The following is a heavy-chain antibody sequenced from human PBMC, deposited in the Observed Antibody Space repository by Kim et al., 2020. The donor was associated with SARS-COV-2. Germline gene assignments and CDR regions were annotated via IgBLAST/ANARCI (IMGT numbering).Heavy chain of an antibody. CDR2: ISYDGSNK. CDR1: GFTFSSYA. D-gene: IGHD6-13*01. CDR3: AIGISSSWPNQGYNWFDP. J-gene: IGHJ5*02. Sequence: GGSLRLSCPASGFTFSSYAMHWVRQAPGKGLEWVAVISYDGSNKYYADSVKGRFTISRDNSKNTLYLQMNSLRAEDTAVYYCAIGISSSWPNQGYNWFDPWGQGTLVTVSS. V-gene: IGHV3-30*04.